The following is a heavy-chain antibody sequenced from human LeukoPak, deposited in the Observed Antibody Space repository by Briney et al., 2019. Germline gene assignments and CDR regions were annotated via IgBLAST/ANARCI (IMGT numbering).Heavy chain of an antibody. CDR3: AKDGGFIVVVPAASFDP. CDR2: IRGSGGST. J-gene: IGHJ5*02. Sequence: GGSLRLSCAASGFTFSNYAMSWVRQAPWKGLEWVSAIRGSGGSTYYADSVKGRFTISRDNSKNTLYLQMNSLRAEDTAVYYCAKDGGFIVVVPAASFDPWGQGTLVTVSS. D-gene: IGHD2-2*01. CDR1: GFTFSNYA. V-gene: IGHV3-23*01.